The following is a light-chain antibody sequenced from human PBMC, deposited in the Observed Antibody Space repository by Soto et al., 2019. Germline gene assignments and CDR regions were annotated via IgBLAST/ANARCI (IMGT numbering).Light chain of an antibody. V-gene: IGLV2-8*01. Sequence: QSVLTQPPSASGSPGQSVTISCTGTSSDVGGYNFVSWYQQHPGKAPKLIIYELNKRPSGVPDRFSGSKSGDTASLTVSGLQAEDEADYCSSSFAGSNNPFVFGTGTKLTVL. CDR2: ELN. J-gene: IGLJ1*01. CDR1: SSDVGGYNF. CDR3: SSFAGSNNPFV.